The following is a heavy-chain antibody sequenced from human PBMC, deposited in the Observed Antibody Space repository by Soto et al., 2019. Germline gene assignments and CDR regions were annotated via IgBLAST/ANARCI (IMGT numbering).Heavy chain of an antibody. Sequence: SLRLSCVASGFTFSNYNMNWVRQAPGKGLEWVSHISGSSIYIHYADSVRGRFTISRDNAKNSVYLQMDSLRVEDTAVYYCAREGALKPFSSWGQGAPVTVSS. CDR2: ISGSSIYI. CDR3: AREGALKPFSS. J-gene: IGHJ5*02. CDR1: GFTFSNYN. V-gene: IGHV3-21*01.